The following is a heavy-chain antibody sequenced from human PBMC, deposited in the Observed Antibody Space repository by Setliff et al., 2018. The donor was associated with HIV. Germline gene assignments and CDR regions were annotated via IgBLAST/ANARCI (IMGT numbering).Heavy chain of an antibody. D-gene: IGHD2-2*01. CDR2: ISGYNGHT. Sequence: GASVKVSCKASGYTFSTYGISWVRQAPGQGLEWMGWISGYNGHTNLGQKFQGRVTMTTDTSTNMAYMELRSLKFDDTTLEGGVVVGVPIVIDSPNPLQSLPWGQ. CDR3: VVVGVPIVIDSPNPLQSLP. J-gene: IGHJ5*02. CDR1: GYTFSTYG. V-gene: IGHV1-18*01.